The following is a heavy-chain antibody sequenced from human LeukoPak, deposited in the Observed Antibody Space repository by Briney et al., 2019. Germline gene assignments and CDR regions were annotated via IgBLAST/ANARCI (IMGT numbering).Heavy chain of an antibody. D-gene: IGHD1-26*01. CDR3: ARVHYSGSYYGPPDY. CDR2: IRYDGSNK. J-gene: IGHJ4*02. Sequence: GGSLRLSCAASGFTFSSYGMHWVRQAPGKGLEWVAFIRYDGSNKYYADSVKGRFTISRDNSKNTLYLQMNSLRVEDTAVYYCARVHYSGSYYGPPDYWGQGTLVTVSS. V-gene: IGHV3-30*02. CDR1: GFTFSSYG.